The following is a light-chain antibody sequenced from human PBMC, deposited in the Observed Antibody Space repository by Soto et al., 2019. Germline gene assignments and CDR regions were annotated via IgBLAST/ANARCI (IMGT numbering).Light chain of an antibody. Sequence: QSVLTQPPSVSGAPGQRVTISCTGSSSNFGAGDDVHWYQQLPGTAPKLLIYAKSNRPSGIPDRFSGSKSGTSASLAITGLQAEDEADDYCQSYDIHRSGSLVFGGGTKLTVL. CDR1: SSNFGAGDD. V-gene: IGLV1-40*01. J-gene: IGLJ2*01. CDR2: AKS. CDR3: QSYDIHRSGSLV.